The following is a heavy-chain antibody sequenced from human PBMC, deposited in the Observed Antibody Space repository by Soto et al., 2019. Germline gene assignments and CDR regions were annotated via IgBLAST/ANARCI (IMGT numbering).Heavy chain of an antibody. J-gene: IGHJ4*02. CDR2: ISAYNGNT. V-gene: IGHV1-18*01. Sequence: QVQLVQSGAEVKKPGASVKVSCKASGYTFTSYGISWVRQAPGQGLEGMGWISAYNGNTNYAQKLQGRVTMTTDTSTSTAYLELRSLRSDDTAVYYCARDYRHKGWNYVSPYYWGQGSLVSVSS. CDR3: ARDYRHKGWNYVSPYY. CDR1: GYTFTSYG. D-gene: IGHD1-7*01.